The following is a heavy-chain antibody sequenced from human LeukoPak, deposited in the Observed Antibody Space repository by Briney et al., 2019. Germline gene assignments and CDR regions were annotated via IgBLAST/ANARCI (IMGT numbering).Heavy chain of an antibody. J-gene: IGHJ4*02. V-gene: IGHV4-34*01. CDR3: ARGRITMIH. Sequence: SETQSLTCAVYGGSFSGYYWSWIRQPPGKGLEWIGEINHIGSTNYNPSLKSRVTISVDTSKNQFSLKLSSVTAADTAVYYCARGRITMIHWGQGTLVTVSS. CDR2: INHIGST. CDR1: GGSFSGYY. D-gene: IGHD3-22*01.